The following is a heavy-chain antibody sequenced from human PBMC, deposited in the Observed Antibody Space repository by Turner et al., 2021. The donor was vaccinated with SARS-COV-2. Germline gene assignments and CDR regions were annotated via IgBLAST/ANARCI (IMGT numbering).Heavy chain of an antibody. CDR3: AKGEQQHFDY. Sequence: QVQLVESGGGVVQPGRSLSLSCAASGFTFSSYGMHWVRQAPGKGLEWVAVISYDGSNKYYADSVKGRFTISRDNSKNTLYLQMNSLRAEDTAVYYCAKGEQQHFDYWGQGTLVTVSS. V-gene: IGHV3-30*18. D-gene: IGHD6-13*01. J-gene: IGHJ4*02. CDR1: GFTFSSYG. CDR2: ISYDGSNK.